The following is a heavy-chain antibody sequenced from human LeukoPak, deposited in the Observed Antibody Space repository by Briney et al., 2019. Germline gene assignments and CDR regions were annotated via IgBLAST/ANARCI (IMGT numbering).Heavy chain of an antibody. Sequence: SETLSLTCTVSGGSISRYYWSWIRQPPGKGLEWIGYIYTSGSTNYNPSLKSRVTISVDTSKNQFSLKLSSVTAADTAVYYCARNRPSYFDYWGQGTLVTVSS. CDR3: ARNRPSYFDY. CDR2: IYTSGST. J-gene: IGHJ4*02. CDR1: GGSISRYY. V-gene: IGHV4-4*09.